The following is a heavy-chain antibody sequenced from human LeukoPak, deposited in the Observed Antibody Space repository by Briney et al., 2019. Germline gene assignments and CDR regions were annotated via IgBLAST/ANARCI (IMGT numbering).Heavy chain of an antibody. V-gene: IGHV3-33*01. CDR3: AREYDEQQLVLSWFDP. CDR1: GFTFSSYG. CDR2: IWYDGSNK. J-gene: IGHJ5*02. D-gene: IGHD6-13*01. Sequence: GGSLRLSRAASGFTFSSYGMHWVRQAPGKGLEWVAVIWYDGSNKYYADSVKGRFTISRDNSKNTPYLQMNSLRAEDTAVYYCAREYDEQQLVLSWFDPWGQGTLVTVSS.